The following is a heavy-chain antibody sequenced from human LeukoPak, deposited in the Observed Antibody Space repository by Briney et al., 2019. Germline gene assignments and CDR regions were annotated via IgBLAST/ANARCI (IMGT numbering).Heavy chain of an antibody. CDR3: ARTNSGSIDY. J-gene: IGHJ4*02. CDR1: GFTVSSDY. Sequence: PAGGSLRLSCAASGFTVSSDYMTWVRHVPGKGLEWVSMISGAETTYYADSVKGRFTISRDNSKNTLYLQMNSLRAEDTAVYYCARTNSGSIDYWGQGTLVTVSS. D-gene: IGHD3-10*01. V-gene: IGHV3-53*01. CDR2: ISGAETT.